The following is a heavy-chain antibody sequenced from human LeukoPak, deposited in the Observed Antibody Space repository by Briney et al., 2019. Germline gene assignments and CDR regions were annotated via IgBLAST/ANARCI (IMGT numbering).Heavy chain of an antibody. J-gene: IGHJ6*04. Sequence: GSLRLSCAPSVFTCSSYWMSWVRQAPGKGLEWVANIKQDGSEKHYVDSVEGRFTLSRDHAKTSLYLQMNSLRAEDTAVYYCVATTPSWCGMDVGGRGNTVSVSS. V-gene: IGHV3-7*01. CDR1: VFTCSSYW. CDR2: IKQDGSEK. CDR3: VATTPSWCGMDV. D-gene: IGHD1-26*01.